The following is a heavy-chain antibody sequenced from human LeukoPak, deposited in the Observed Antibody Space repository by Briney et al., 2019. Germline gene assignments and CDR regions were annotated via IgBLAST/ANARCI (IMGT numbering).Heavy chain of an antibody. CDR2: IKDDGSEK. CDR3: ARDSYYYYYFYMDV. CDR1: GFTFSSYW. Sequence: GGSLRLSCAASGFTFSSYWMAWVRQAPGKGLEWVANIKDDGSEKYYVDSVKGRFTISRDNAKNSLYLQLNSLSAEDTAVYYRARDSYYYYYFYMDVWGKGTTVTVSS. V-gene: IGHV3-7*01. J-gene: IGHJ6*03.